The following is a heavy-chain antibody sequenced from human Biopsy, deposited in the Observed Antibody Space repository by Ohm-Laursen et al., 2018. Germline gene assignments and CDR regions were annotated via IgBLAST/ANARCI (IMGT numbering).Heavy chain of an antibody. J-gene: IGHJ4*02. CDR3: ARWETTLGRSLDS. CDR1: GYTFTSHD. V-gene: IGHV1-8*01. Sequence: ASVKVSCNASGYTFTSHDINWVRQATGQGLEWMGWMSPNTGNTVYAQRFQDRVTMTSDTSTGTAYMELTSLTSDDTAVYFCARWETTLGRSLDSWGQGTLVAVFS. D-gene: IGHD1-26*01. CDR2: MSPNTGNT.